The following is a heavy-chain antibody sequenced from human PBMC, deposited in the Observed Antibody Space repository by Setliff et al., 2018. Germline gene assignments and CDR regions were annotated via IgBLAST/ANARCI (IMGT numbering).Heavy chain of an antibody. CDR1: GGTFSDYF. CDR3: ARLPPLHTPMALTFDY. Sequence: SETLSLTCGASGGTFSDYFWTWIRQSPGKGLEWIGEINHSGSTNYNPSLKSRVTVSVDTSKNQFSLKLRSVTAADTAVYYCARLPPLHTPMALTFDYWGQGILVTVSS. J-gene: IGHJ4*02. D-gene: IGHD5-18*01. V-gene: IGHV4-34*01. CDR2: INHSGST.